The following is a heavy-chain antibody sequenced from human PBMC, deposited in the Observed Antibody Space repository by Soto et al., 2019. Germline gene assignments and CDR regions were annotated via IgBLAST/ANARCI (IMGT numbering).Heavy chain of an antibody. CDR3: AASTVRTNIVAGY. V-gene: IGHV1-58*01. Sequence: SVKVSCKASGFTFTSSAVQWVRQARGQRLEWIGWIVVGSGNTNYAQKFQERVTITRDMSTSTAYMELSSLRSEDTAVYYCAASTVRTNIVAGYWGQGTLVTVSS. CDR2: IVVGSGNT. D-gene: IGHD5-12*01. CDR1: GFTFTSSA. J-gene: IGHJ4*02.